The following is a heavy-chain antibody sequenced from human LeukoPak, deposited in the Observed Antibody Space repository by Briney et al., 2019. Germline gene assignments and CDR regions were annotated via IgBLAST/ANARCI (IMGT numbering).Heavy chain of an antibody. CDR2: MNPNSGNT. V-gene: IGHV1-8*01. J-gene: IGHJ6*02. CDR1: GYTFTSYD. Sequence: ASVKVSCKASGYTFTSYDINWVRQATGQGLEWMGWMNPNSGNTGYAREFQGRVTMTWNSSISTAYMDLNSLRSEDTAVYYCVRSLLEGYCSGGTCFSGVYYGMDVWGQGTTVTVSS. CDR3: VRSLLEGYCSGGTCFSGVYYGMDV. D-gene: IGHD2-15*01.